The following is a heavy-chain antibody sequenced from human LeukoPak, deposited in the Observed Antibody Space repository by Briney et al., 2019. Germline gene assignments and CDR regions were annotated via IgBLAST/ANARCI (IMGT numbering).Heavy chain of an antibody. CDR3: ARDLGVGATTGPLGY. CDR2: INPSGGST. D-gene: IGHD1-26*01. Sequence: ASVKVSCKASGYTFTSYYMHWVRQAPGQGLEWMGIINPSGGSTSYAQKFQGRVTMTRDMSTSTVYMELSSLRSEDTAVYYCARDLGVGATTGPLGYWGQGTLVTVSS. V-gene: IGHV1-46*01. CDR1: GYTFTSYY. J-gene: IGHJ4*02.